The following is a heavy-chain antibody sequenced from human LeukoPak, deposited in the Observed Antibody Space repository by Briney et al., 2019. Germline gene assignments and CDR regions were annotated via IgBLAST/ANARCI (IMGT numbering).Heavy chain of an antibody. CDR3: ARGIAAAGTEWFDP. CDR1: GYTFTSYD. Sequence: ASVKVSCKASGYTFTSYDISWVRQAPGQGLEWMGWISAYNGNTNYAQKLQGRVTMTTDTSTSTAYMELRSLRSDDTAVYYCARGIAAAGTEWFDPWGQGTLVTVSS. V-gene: IGHV1-18*01. J-gene: IGHJ5*02. D-gene: IGHD6-13*01. CDR2: ISAYNGNT.